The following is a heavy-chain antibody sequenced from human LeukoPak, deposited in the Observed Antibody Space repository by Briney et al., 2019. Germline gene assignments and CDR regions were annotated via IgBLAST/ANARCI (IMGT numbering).Heavy chain of an antibody. CDR1: GYTFTSYA. D-gene: IGHD6-13*01. J-gene: IGHJ3*02. Sequence: GASVKVSCKASGYTFTSYAMNWVRQAPGQGLEWMGWINTNTGNPTHAQGFTGRFVFSLDTSVSTAYLQISSLKAEDTAVYYCASRIAAADPDAFDIWGQGTMVTVSS. V-gene: IGHV7-4-1*02. CDR2: INTNTGNP. CDR3: ASRIAAADPDAFDI.